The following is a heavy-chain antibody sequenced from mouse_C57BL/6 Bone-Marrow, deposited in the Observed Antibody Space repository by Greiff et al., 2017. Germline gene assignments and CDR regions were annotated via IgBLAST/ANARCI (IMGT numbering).Heavy chain of an antibody. J-gene: IGHJ1*03. CDR1: GFTFSSYT. D-gene: IGHD1-1*01. Sequence: DVMLVESGGGLVKPGGSLKLSCAASGFTFSSYTMSWVRQTPEKRLEWVATISGGGGNTYYPDSVKGRFTISRDNAKNTLYLQMSSLRSEDTALYYCARHGTTPWCFDVWGTGTTVTVSS. CDR2: ISGGGGNT. V-gene: IGHV5-9*01. CDR3: ARHGTTPWCFDV.